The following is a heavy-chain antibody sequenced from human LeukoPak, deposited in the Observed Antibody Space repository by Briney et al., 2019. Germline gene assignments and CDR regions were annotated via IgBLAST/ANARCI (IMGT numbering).Heavy chain of an antibody. CDR3: ARKHLIFTRDAFDI. V-gene: IGHV3-11*04. Sequence: GGSLRLSCAASGFTFSDYYMNWIRRAPGKGLEWVSYMSDTGNSIYYADSVKGRFTISRDNAKNSLYLQMNSLGAEDTAIYYCARKHLIFTRDAFDIWGQGTMVTVSS. CDR2: MSDTGNSI. J-gene: IGHJ3*02. D-gene: IGHD2-21*01. CDR1: GFTFSDYY.